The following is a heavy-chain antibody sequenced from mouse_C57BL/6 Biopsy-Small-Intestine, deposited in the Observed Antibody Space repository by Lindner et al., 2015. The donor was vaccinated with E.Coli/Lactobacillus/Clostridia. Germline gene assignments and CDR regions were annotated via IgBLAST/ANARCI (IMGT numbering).Heavy chain of an antibody. CDR3: TMVTTTGYYFDY. Sequence: VQLQESGAELVRPGASVKLSCTASGFNIKDDYMHWVKQRPEQGLEWIGWIDPENGDTEYASKFQGKATITADTSSNTAYLQLSSLTSEDTAVYYCTMVTTTGYYFDYWGQGTTLTVSS. CDR2: IDPENGDT. V-gene: IGHV14-4*01. J-gene: IGHJ2*01. CDR1: GFNIKDDY. D-gene: IGHD2-2*01.